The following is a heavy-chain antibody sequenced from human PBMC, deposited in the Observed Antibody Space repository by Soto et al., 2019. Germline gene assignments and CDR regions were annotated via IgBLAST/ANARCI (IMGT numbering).Heavy chain of an antibody. CDR1: GGSISSSSYY. D-gene: IGHD3-10*01. V-gene: IGHV4-39*01. CDR3: ARLGWTYYYGSGREEFDY. J-gene: IGHJ4*02. CDR2: IYYSGST. Sequence: QLQLQESGPGLVKPSETLSLTCTVSGGSISSSSYYWGWIRQPPGKGLEWIGSIYYSGSTYYNPSLKSRVTISVDTSKNQFSLKLSSVTAADTAVYYCARLGWTYYYGSGREEFDYWGQGTLVTVSS.